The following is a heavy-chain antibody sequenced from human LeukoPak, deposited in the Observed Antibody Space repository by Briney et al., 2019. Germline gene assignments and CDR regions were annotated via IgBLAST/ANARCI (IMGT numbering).Heavy chain of an antibody. CDR3: ARRPLWEMGAFDI. V-gene: IGHV4-39*02. CDR1: GDSISSSKSY. D-gene: IGHD5-24*01. Sequence: SETLSLTCTVSGDSISSSKSYWAWIRHPPVKGLEWIGSLYYTGSAHYNPSLESRVTISVGTSRHVFSLRLTSVTAADTAVYYCARRPLWEMGAFDIWDQGTMVTV. CDR2: LYYTGSA. J-gene: IGHJ3*02.